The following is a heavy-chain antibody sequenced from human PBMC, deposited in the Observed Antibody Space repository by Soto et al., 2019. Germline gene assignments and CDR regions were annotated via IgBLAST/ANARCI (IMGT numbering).Heavy chain of an antibody. D-gene: IGHD1-26*01. J-gene: IGHJ4*02. V-gene: IGHV4-4*02. CDR1: GASFPTPSVAG. CDR2: IYHSGST. Sequence: QGQLKKSGQGLVKPSGTLSLPGTSPGASFPTPSVAGGGWVRRPPGKGLEWIGEIYHSGSTNYNPPRKSRVPLSVDTSKNQFSLRLSSVTAADTAVYYCAKMVGATLVDYWGLGTLVTVSS. CDR3: AKMVGATLVDY.